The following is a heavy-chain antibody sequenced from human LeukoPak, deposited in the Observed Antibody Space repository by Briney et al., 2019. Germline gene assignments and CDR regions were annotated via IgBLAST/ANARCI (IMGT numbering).Heavy chain of an antibody. Sequence: GGSLRLSCAASGFTFSSYDMSWVRQAPGKGLEGVSSISGNGGTIKYADSVKGRFTISRDNSRNTLSLQMNSLRAEDTALYYCAKSRTGWYGNLFDCWGQGTLVTVSS. V-gene: IGHV3-23*01. J-gene: IGHJ4*02. CDR1: GFTFSSYD. D-gene: IGHD6-19*01. CDR2: ISGNGGTI. CDR3: AKSRTGWYGNLFDC.